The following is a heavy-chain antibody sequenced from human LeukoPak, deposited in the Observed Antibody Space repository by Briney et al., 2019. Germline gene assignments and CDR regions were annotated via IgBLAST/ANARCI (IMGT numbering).Heavy chain of an antibody. D-gene: IGHD2-2*01. CDR1: GGSVTSGGYY. CDR3: ARGGVVPAANIDY. J-gene: IGHJ4*02. CDR2: IYYSGST. Sequence: PSETLSLTCTVSGGSVTSGGYYWSWIRQPPAKGLEWIGYIYYSGSTYYNPSLKSRVTISVDTSKNQFSLKLSSVTAADTAVYYCARGGVVPAANIDYWGQGTLVTVSS. V-gene: IGHV4-30-4*08.